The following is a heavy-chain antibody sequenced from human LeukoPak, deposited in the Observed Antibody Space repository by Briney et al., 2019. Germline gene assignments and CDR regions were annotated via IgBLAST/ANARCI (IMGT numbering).Heavy chain of an antibody. D-gene: IGHD3-9*01. V-gene: IGHV3-23*01. J-gene: IGHJ4*02. CDR2: ISGSGGST. Sequence: GGSLRLSCAASGFTFSSYAMSWVRQAPGKGLEWVSAISGSGGSTYYADSVKGRFTISRDNSKNTLYLQMNSLRAEDTAVYYCAKDQSESYDILTGRIPYFDYWGQGTLVTVSS. CDR1: GFTFSSYA. CDR3: AKDQSESYDILTGRIPYFDY.